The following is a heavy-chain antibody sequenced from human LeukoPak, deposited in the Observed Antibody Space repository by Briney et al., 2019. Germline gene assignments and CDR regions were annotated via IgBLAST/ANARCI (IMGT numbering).Heavy chain of an antibody. CDR2: INHSGST. Sequence: SETLSLTCAVYGGSFSGYYWSWIRQPPGKGLEWIGEINHSGSTNYNPSLKSRVTISVDTSKSQFSLKLSSVTAADTAVYYCARGRGMVRGVIGYWGQGTLVTVSS. V-gene: IGHV4-34*01. J-gene: IGHJ4*02. D-gene: IGHD3-10*01. CDR1: GGSFSGYY. CDR3: ARGRGMVRGVIGY.